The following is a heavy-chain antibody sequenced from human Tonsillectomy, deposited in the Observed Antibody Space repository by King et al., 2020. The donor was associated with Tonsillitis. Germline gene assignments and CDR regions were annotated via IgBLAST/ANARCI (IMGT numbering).Heavy chain of an antibody. CDR3: ARNNGPTYYYGMDV. J-gene: IGHJ6*02. CDR1: GYTFSDYY. D-gene: IGHD1/OR15-1a*01. CDR2: INPNSGGT. Sequence: QLVQSGAEVKKPGASVKVSCKGSGYTFSDYYMHWVRQAPGQGLEWMGWINPNSGGTNYAQRFQGRVTMTRDTSISTAYMELNRLRSDDTAVYYCARNNGPTYYYGMDVWGQGTTVTVSS. V-gene: IGHV1-2*02.